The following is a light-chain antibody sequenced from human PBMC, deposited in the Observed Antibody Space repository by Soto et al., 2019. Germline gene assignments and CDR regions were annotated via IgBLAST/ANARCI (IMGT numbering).Light chain of an antibody. CDR3: QQYDSSPRT. V-gene: IGKV3-20*01. CDR2: GAS. CDR1: HSVSSSY. Sequence: EIVVTQSPGTLSLSPGERATLSCRASHSVSSSYLAWYQQKPGQAPSLLIYGASNRATGIPDRFSGSGSGTDFTLTISRLEPEDFAVYYCQQYDSSPRTFGQGTKVDIK. J-gene: IGKJ1*01.